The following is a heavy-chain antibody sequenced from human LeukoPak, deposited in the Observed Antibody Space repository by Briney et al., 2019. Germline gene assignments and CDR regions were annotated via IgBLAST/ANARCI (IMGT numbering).Heavy chain of an antibody. D-gene: IGHD6-13*01. CDR3: ARPGVGSSSWYWFDP. V-gene: IGHV4-39*01. J-gene: IGHJ5*02. CDR2: IYYSGST. CDR1: GGSISSSSYY. Sequence: SETLSLTCTVSGGSISSSSYYWGWIRQPPGKGLEWIGSIYYSGSTYYNPSLKSRVALSVDTSKNQFSLKLSSVTAADTAVYYCARPGVGSSSWYWFDPWGQGTLVTVSS.